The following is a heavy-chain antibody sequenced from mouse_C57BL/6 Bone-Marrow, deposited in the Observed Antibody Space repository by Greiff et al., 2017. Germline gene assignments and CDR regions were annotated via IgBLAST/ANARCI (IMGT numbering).Heavy chain of an antibody. D-gene: IGHD1-1*01. V-gene: IGHV2-2*01. CDR3: ASPYYGSSLWFAY. CDR2: IWSGGST. J-gene: IGHJ3*01. Sequence: VHLVESGPGLVQPSQSLSITCTVSGFSLTSYGVHWVRQSPGKGLEWLGVIWSGGSTDYNAAFISRLSISKDNSKSQVFFKMNSLQADDTAIYYCASPYYGSSLWFAYWGQGTLVTVSA. CDR1: GFSLTSYG.